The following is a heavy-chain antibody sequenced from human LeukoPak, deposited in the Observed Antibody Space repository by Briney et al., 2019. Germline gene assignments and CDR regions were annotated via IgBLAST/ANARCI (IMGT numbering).Heavy chain of an antibody. CDR3: ARAFGSITIFGVLRLAFDI. V-gene: IGHV3-23*01. Sequence: GGSLRLSCAASGFTFSRCGMAWVRQAPGKGLEWVSAISGSRGGGRTYYADSVKGRFTISRDNAKNSLYLQMNGLRAEDTAVYYCARAFGSITIFGVLRLAFDIWGRGTMVTVSS. CDR1: GFTFSRCG. D-gene: IGHD3-3*01. CDR2: ISGSRGGGRT. J-gene: IGHJ3*02.